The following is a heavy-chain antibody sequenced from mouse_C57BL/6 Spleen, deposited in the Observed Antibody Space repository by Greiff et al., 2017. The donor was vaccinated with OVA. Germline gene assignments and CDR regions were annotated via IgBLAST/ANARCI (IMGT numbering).Heavy chain of an antibody. J-gene: IGHJ4*01. CDR1: GFTFSSYA. Sequence: EVHLVESGEGLVKPGGSLKLSCAASGFTFSSYAMSWVRQTPEKRLEWVAYISSGGDYIYYADTVKGRFTISRDNARNTLYLQMSSLKSEDTAMYYCTREGYGNFPMDYRGQGTSVTVSS. D-gene: IGHD2-1*01. V-gene: IGHV5-9-1*02. CDR3: TREGYGNFPMDY. CDR2: ISSGGDYI.